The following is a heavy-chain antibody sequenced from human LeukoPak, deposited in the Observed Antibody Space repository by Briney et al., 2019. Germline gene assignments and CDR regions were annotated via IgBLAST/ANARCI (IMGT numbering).Heavy chain of an antibody. V-gene: IGHV5-51*01. CDR3: ARVPYSISSMDY. J-gene: IGHJ4*02. CDR2: IYPGDSDT. D-gene: IGHD6-6*01. Sequence: GEPLKISCKSSGYTFSNHWIGWVRQMPGKGLEWTGIIYPGDSDTRYSPSFEGQVSISADKSISTAYLQWSSLKASDTAMYYCARVPYSISSMDYWGQGTLVTVSS. CDR1: GYTFSNHW.